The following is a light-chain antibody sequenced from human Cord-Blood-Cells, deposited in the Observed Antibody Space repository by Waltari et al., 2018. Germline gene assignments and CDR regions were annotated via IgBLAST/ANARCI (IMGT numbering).Light chain of an antibody. CDR2: DVS. Sequence: QSALTQPASVSGSPGHSITISCTGTSSDVVGYNYVSWYQQHPGKAPKLMIYDVSNRPSGVSKRFSGSKSGNTASLTISGLQAEDEADYYCSSYTSSSTWVFGGGTKLTVL. CDR3: SSYTSSSTWV. CDR1: SSDVVGYNY. V-gene: IGLV2-14*01. J-gene: IGLJ3*02.